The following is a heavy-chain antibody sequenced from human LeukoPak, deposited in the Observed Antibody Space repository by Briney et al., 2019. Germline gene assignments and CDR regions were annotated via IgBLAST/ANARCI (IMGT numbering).Heavy chain of an antibody. CDR2: IIPIFGTA. J-gene: IGHJ3*02. Sequence: VASVKVSCKASGGTFISYAISWVRQAPGQGLEWMGGIIPIFGTANYAQKFQGRVTITADKSTSTAYMELSSLRSEDTAVYYCARAIVVVVAAYRVAFDIWGQGTMVTVSS. D-gene: IGHD2-15*01. CDR1: GGTFISYA. CDR3: ARAIVVVVAAYRVAFDI. V-gene: IGHV1-69*06.